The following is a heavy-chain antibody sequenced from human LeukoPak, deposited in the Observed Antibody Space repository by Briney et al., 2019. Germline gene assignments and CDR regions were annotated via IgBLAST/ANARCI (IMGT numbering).Heavy chain of an antibody. D-gene: IGHD2-15*01. J-gene: IGHJ4*02. CDR1: GFTFSDHY. CDR3: ARVGQRYCSGGSCPIDH. V-gene: IGHV3-11*01. CDR2: ISSSGSTI. Sequence: GGSLRLSCAASGFTFSDHYMTWIRQAPGKGLEWVSYISSSGSTIYYADSVKGRFTISRDNAKNSVYLQMNSLRAEDTAVYYCARVGQRYCSGGSCPIDHWGQGTLVTVSS.